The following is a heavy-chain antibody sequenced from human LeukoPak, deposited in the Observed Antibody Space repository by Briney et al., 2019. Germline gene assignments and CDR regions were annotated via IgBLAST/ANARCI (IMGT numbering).Heavy chain of an antibody. Sequence: ASETLSLTCTVSGGSISSYYWSWIRQPPGKGLEWIGYIYYSGSTNYNPSLKSRVTMSLDTSKSQFSLKLTSVTAADTAVYYCARRFAVNPRDAFDIWGQGTMVTVSS. CDR2: IYYSGST. J-gene: IGHJ3*02. CDR3: ARRFAVNPRDAFDI. D-gene: IGHD4-17*01. CDR1: GGSISSYY. V-gene: IGHV4-59*08.